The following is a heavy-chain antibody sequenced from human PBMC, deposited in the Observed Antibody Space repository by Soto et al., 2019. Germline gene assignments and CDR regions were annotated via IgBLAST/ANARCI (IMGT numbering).Heavy chain of an antibody. CDR1: EVSFSNAW. D-gene: IGHD6-25*01. J-gene: IGHJ4*02. V-gene: IGHV3-15*01. CDR2: VKSRPDGGTT. CDR3: TTVFLLPRGLGSSVF. Sequence: EGQLEQSVGGLVKSGGSLRLSCVASEVSFSNAWMNWVRQAPGKGLEWVGRVKSRPDGGTTDYASPVRGRFTITRDDSKSTVYLQMHTLKGEDTAVYYCTTVFLLPRGLGSSVFWGQGALVTVSS.